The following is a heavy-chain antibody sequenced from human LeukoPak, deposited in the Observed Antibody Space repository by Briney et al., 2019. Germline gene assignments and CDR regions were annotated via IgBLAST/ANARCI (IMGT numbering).Heavy chain of an antibody. Sequence: PSETLSLTCAVSGGSISTYFLSWVRQPPGKGLEWIGYISYSGGTSYNASLKSRVTISVDTSKTQFSLKVNSVTAANTAVYYCASGRSGWYFFDCWGQGTLVTVSS. J-gene: IGHJ4*02. V-gene: IGHV4-59*08. CDR3: ASGRSGWYFFDC. D-gene: IGHD6-19*01. CDR1: GGSISTYF. CDR2: ISYSGGT.